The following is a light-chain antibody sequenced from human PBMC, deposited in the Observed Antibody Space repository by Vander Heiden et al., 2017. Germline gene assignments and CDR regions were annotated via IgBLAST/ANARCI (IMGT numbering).Light chain of an antibody. CDR1: QSISSW. CDR3: QQYNSYSPLT. V-gene: IGKV1-5*03. CDR2: KAS. Sequence: DIQITQSPSTRSASVGDRVTITCRASQSISSWLAWYQQKPGKATKLLIYKASSLESGVPSRFSGSGSGTEFTLTISSLQPDDFATYYCQQYNSYSPLTFGGGTKVEIK. J-gene: IGKJ4*01.